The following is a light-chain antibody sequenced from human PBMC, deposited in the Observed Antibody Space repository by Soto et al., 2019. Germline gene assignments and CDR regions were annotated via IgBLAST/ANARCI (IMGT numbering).Light chain of an antibody. V-gene: IGLV2-14*01. CDR3: SAYSNIDPPLSV. CDR1: SSDIGAFNF. Sequence: QSVLTQPASVSGSPGQSITISCTGTSSDIGAFNFVSWYQQHPGKAPKLMIYEVSNRPSGVSNRFSGSKCGNTASLTIYGLQAEDEGDYYCSAYSNIDPPLSVFGTGTKVTVL. J-gene: IGLJ1*01. CDR2: EVS.